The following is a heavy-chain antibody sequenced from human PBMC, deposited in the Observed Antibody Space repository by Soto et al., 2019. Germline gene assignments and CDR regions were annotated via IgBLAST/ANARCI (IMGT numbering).Heavy chain of an antibody. CDR3: ARGQDTARYYYYGMDV. D-gene: IGHD5-18*01. CDR2: ISSSSSTI. Sequence: PGGSLRLSCAASGFTFRSYSMNWVRQAPGKGLEWVSYISSSSSTIYYADSVKGRFTISRDNAKNSLYLQMNSLRDEDTAVYYCARGQDTARYYYYGMDVWGQGTTVTVSS. V-gene: IGHV3-48*02. CDR1: GFTFRSYS. J-gene: IGHJ6*02.